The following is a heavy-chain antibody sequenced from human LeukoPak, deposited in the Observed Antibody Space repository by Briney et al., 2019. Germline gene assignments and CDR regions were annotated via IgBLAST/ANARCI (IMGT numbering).Heavy chain of an antibody. Sequence: SQTLSLTCAISGDSFSSNSAAWNWIRQSPSRGLEWLGRTYYRSKWYNDYAVSVKSRITINPDTSKNQFSLQLNSVTPEDTAVYYCARGKVKYNWNDGFDYWGQGTLVTVSS. V-gene: IGHV6-1*01. CDR2: TYYRSKWYN. CDR1: GDSFSSNSAA. J-gene: IGHJ4*02. D-gene: IGHD1-20*01. CDR3: ARGKVKYNWNDGFDY.